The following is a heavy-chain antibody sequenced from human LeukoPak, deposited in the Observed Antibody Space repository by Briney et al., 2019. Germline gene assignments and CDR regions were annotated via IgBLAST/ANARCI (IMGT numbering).Heavy chain of an antibody. J-gene: IGHJ4*02. V-gene: IGHV3-23*01. CDR3: AREPTDFYDQGGYFDY. CDR2: ISGSGGST. Sequence: PGGSLRLSCAASGFTFSSYGMSWVRQAPGKGLEWGSAISGSGGSTYYADSVKGRFTISRDNSKNTLYLQMNSLRSADTALYYCAREPTDFYDQGGYFDYWGQGTLVTVSS. CDR1: GFTFSSYG. D-gene: IGHD3-22*01.